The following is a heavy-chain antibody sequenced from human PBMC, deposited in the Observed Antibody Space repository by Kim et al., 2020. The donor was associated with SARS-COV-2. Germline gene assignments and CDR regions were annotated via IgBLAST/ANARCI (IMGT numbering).Heavy chain of an antibody. D-gene: IGHD3-3*01. J-gene: IGHJ4*02. CDR3: AKNPDWSWIS. CDR2: ISDSGGST. CDR1: GLTFSSYA. V-gene: IGHV3-23*01. Sequence: GGSLRLSCTASGLTFSSYAMGWVRQAPGKGLEWVSGISDSGGSTYYADSVKGRFTISRDNSKNTLFLQMNSLRVEDTAVYYCAKNPDWSWISWGQGTLVTVSS.